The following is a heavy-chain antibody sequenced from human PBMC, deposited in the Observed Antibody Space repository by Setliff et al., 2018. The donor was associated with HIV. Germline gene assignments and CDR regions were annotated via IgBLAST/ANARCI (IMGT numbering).Heavy chain of an antibody. CDR1: GGXXVSSSYX. D-gene: IGHD3-10*01. CDR3: ARQGLTMNRGVPAPILYYFDY. V-gene: IGHV4-39*01. CDR2: MYYRGTT. J-gene: IGHJ4*02. Sequence: SETLSXXXTVSGGXXVSSSYXXGWIRQPPGKGLEWIGTMYYRGTTYNNPSLXSRVTFSADTSXXQFSLNLNSVTATDTAVYYCARQGLTMNRGVPAPILYYFDYXXXGILVTVSS.